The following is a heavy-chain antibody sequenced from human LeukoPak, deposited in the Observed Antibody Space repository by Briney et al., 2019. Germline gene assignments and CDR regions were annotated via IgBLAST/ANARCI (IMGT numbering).Heavy chain of an antibody. CDR2: ISGSGGST. D-gene: IGHD6-19*01. CDR1: GFTFSSYA. J-gene: IGHJ4*02. CDR3: AKDWDPWLGTDY. V-gene: IGHV3-23*01. Sequence: GGSLRLSCAASGFTFSSYAMSWVRQAPRKGLEWVSAISGSGGSTYYADSVKGRFTISRDNSKNTLYLQMNSLRAEDTAVYYCAKDWDPWLGTDYWGQGTLVTVSS.